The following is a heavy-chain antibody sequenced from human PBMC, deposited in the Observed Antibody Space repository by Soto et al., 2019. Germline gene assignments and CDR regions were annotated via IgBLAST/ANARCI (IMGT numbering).Heavy chain of an antibody. CDR2: ISYDGSNK. D-gene: IGHD5-18*01. Sequence: GGSLRLSCAASGFTFSSYGMHWVRQAPGKGLEWVAVISYDGSNKYYADSVKGRFTISRDNSKNTLYLQMNSLRAEDTAVYYCAKDIVEGIQLWPKSYYYYYMDVWGKGTTVTVSS. J-gene: IGHJ6*03. CDR1: GFTFSSYG. CDR3: AKDIVEGIQLWPKSYYYYYMDV. V-gene: IGHV3-30*18.